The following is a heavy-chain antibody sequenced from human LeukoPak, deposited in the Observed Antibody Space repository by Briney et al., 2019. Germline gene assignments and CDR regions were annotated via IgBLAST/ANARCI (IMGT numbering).Heavy chain of an antibody. Sequence: SETLSLTCTVSGGSVSSGGYYWSWIRQPPGKGLEWIGYIYYSGSTNYNPSLKSRVTISVDTSKNQFSLKLSSVTAADTAVYYCARDDGYYGMDVWGQGTTVTVSS. CDR3: ARDDGYYGMDV. D-gene: IGHD5-24*01. V-gene: IGHV4-61*08. CDR1: GGSVSSGGYY. CDR2: IYYSGST. J-gene: IGHJ6*02.